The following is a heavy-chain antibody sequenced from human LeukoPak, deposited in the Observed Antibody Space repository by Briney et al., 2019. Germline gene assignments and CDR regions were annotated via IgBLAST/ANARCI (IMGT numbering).Heavy chain of an antibody. V-gene: IGHV4-4*07. CDR1: GGSISSYY. J-gene: IGHJ3*02. CDR3: ARGGGSGRPNAFDI. D-gene: IGHD6-19*01. Sequence: SETLSLTCTVSGGSISSYYWSWIRQPAGKGLEWIGRIYTSGSTNYNPSLKSRVTMSVDTSKNQFSLKLSSVTAADTAVYYCARGGGSGRPNAFDIWGQGTMVTVSS. CDR2: IYTSGST.